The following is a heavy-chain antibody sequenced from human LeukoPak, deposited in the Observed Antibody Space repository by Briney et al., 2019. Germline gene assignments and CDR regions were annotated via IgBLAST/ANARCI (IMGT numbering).Heavy chain of an antibody. CDR3: ARGLTAVAATYFDY. D-gene: IGHD6-19*01. V-gene: IGHV1-69*02. CDR1: GGTFSSYT. Sequence: SVKVSCKASGGTFSSYTISWVRQAPGQGLEWMGRIIPILGIANYAQKFQSRVTITADKSTSTAYMELSSLRSEDTAVYYCARGLTAVAATYFDYWGQGTLVTVSS. J-gene: IGHJ4*02. CDR2: IIPILGIA.